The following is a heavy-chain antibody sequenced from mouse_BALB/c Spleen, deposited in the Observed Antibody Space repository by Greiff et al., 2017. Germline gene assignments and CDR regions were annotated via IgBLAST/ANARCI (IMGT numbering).Heavy chain of an antibody. V-gene: IGHV5-6-2*01. J-gene: IGHJ4*01. CDR1: GFTFSSYY. CDR2: INSNGGST. D-gene: IGHD4-1*01. Sequence: EVQLVESGGGLVKLGGSLKLSCAASGFTFSSYYMSWVRQTPEKRLELVAAINSNGGSTYYPDTVKGRFTISRDNAKNTLYLQMSSLKSEDTALYYCARHELGGAMDYWGQGTSVTVSS. CDR3: ARHELGGAMDY.